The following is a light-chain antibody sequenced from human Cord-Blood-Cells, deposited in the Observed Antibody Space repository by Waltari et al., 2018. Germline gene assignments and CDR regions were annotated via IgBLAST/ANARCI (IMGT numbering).Light chain of an antibody. Sequence: QSALTPPASVSGSPGQSITISCTGTSIAVGSYNLVSWFQQHPGKAPKPMIYEGSKRPSGVSNRFAGAKSGNTASLTISGLHAEDEADYYCCSYAGSSTWVFGGGTKLTVL. CDR1: SIAVGSYNL. J-gene: IGLJ3*02. CDR2: EGS. V-gene: IGLV2-23*01. CDR3: CSYAGSSTWV.